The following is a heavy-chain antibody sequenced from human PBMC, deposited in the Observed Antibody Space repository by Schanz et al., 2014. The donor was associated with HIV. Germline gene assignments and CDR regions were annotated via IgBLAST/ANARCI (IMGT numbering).Heavy chain of an antibody. CDR2: INPNSGGT. CDR3: ARTDYDILTGYSLGYYGMDV. V-gene: IGHV1-2*02. Sequence: QVHLLQSGAEVKKPGASVKLSCKASGYTLTGFYLHWLRQAPGQGLEWMGWINPNSGGTNFAQKLQGRVTMTTDTSTSTAYMELRSLRSDDTAVYYCARTDYDILTGYSLGYYGMDVWGQGTTVTVSS. CDR1: GYTLTGFY. J-gene: IGHJ6*02. D-gene: IGHD3-9*01.